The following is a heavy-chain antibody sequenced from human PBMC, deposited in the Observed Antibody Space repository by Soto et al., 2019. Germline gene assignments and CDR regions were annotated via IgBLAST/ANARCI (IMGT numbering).Heavy chain of an antibody. Sequence: EVQLVQSGAEVKKPWESLKISCKGSEYSFTSYWIGWVRQMPGKGLEWMGIIYPGDSDTRYSPSFQGQVTISADKSISPAYLQWSSLKASDTAMYYCARLITSYSSSSPLGPRYYYYGMEVWGQGTTVTVSS. D-gene: IGHD6-6*01. CDR1: EYSFTSYW. J-gene: IGHJ6*02. V-gene: IGHV5-51*01. CDR3: ARLITSYSSSSPLGPRYYYYGMEV. CDR2: IYPGDSDT.